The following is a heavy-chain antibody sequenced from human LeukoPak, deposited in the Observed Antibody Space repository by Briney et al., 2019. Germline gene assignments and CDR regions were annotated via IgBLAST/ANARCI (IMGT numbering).Heavy chain of an antibody. D-gene: IGHD4-17*01. CDR1: GFTFSGYG. V-gene: IGHV3-33*01. CDR2: IWYDGSKK. CDR3: ARWGGDYSAFGI. J-gene: IGHJ3*02. Sequence: PGGSLRLSCAASGFTFSGYGMHWVRQAPGKGLEWVAVIWYDGSKKYHADPVKGRFTISRDNSKNTLYLQMNSLRAEDTAVYYCARWGGDYSAFGIWGQGTMVTVSS.